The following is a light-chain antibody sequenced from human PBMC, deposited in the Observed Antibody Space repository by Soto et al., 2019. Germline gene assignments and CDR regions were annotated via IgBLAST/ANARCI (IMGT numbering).Light chain of an antibody. Sequence: EIVLTQSPATLSLSPGERATLSCRASQSVSSYFAWYQQKPGQAPRLLIYDASNRATGIPARFSGSGSGTDFTLTISSLEPEDVAVYYCQQRSNWPLTFGGGTKVEIK. CDR2: DAS. J-gene: IGKJ4*01. CDR3: QQRSNWPLT. V-gene: IGKV3-11*01. CDR1: QSVSSY.